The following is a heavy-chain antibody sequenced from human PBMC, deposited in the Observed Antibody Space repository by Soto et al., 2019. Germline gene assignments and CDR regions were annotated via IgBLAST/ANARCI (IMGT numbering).Heavy chain of an antibody. CDR2: IYYSGST. D-gene: IGHD6-19*01. V-gene: IGHV4-59*01. Sequence: SETLSLTCTVSGGSISSYYWSWIRQPPGKGLEWIGYIYYSGSTNYNPSLKSRVTISVDTSKNQFSLKLSSVTAADTAVYYCARVRWTVAAPGHFDCWGQGTLVTVSS. CDR3: ARVRWTVAAPGHFDC. J-gene: IGHJ4*02. CDR1: GGSISSYY.